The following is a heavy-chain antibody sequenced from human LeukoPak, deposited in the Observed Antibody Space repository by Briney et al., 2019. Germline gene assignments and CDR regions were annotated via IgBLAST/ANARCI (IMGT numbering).Heavy chain of an antibody. D-gene: IGHD6-13*01. J-gene: IGHJ5*02. CDR2: IYPSGST. CDR1: GGSISSSSYY. CDR3: ARAYSSSWYFNWFDP. Sequence: SKTLSLTCTVSGGSISSSSYYWGWIRQPPGKGLEWIGSIYPSGSTYYNPSLKSRVTISVDTSKNQFSLKLSSVTAADTAVYYCARAYSSSWYFNWFDPWGQGTLVTVSS. V-gene: IGHV4-39*07.